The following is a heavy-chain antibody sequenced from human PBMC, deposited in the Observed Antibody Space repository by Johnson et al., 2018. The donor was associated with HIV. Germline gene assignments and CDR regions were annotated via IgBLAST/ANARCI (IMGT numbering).Heavy chain of an antibody. V-gene: IGHV3-9*01. CDR3: AKDLGTGDDAFDI. J-gene: IGHJ3*02. CDR2: ISWNSGSI. Sequence: VQLVESGGGLVQPGGSLRLSCAASGFTFDDYAMHWVRQAPGKGLEWVSGISWNSGSIGYADSVKGRFTISRDNAKNSLYLQMNSLRAEDTAVYYCAKDLGTGDDAFDIWGQGTMVTVSS. CDR1: GFTFDDYA. D-gene: IGHD7-27*01.